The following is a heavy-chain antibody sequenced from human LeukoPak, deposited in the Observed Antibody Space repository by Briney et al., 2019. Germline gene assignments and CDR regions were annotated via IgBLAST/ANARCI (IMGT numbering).Heavy chain of an antibody. Sequence: PGGSLRLSCAASGFTFSSFEMNWVRQAPGKGLEGVSYISSSRSTIYYAASVKGRFTISRDNAKNSLYLQMNSLRVEDTAVYYCAREGVMAPYFFDYWGQGTLVTVSS. J-gene: IGHJ4*02. CDR1: GFTFSSFE. CDR3: AREGVMAPYFFDY. CDR2: ISSSRSTI. V-gene: IGHV3-48*03. D-gene: IGHD3-16*01.